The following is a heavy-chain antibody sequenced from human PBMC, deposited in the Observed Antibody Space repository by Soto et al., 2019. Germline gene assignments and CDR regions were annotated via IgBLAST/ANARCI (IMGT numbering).Heavy chain of an antibody. CDR1: GGTFSSYA. Sequence: QVQLVQSGAEVKKPGSSVKVSCKASGGTFSSYAISWVRQAPGQGLEWMGGIIPIFGTANYAQKFQGRVTITADESTSTAYMELSSLRSEDTAVYYCANLWWRGDNYYYYYGMDVWGQGTTVTVSS. CDR3: ANLWWRGDNYYYYYGMDV. V-gene: IGHV1-69*01. CDR2: IIPIFGTA. D-gene: IGHD3-10*01. J-gene: IGHJ6*02.